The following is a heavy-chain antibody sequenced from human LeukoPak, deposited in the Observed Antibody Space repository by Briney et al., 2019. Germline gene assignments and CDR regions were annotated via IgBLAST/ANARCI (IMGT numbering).Heavy chain of an antibody. CDR2: ISFSGGYI. CDR3: ARSRGGWYFDL. CDR1: GFTFRSYS. D-gene: IGHD3-10*01. Sequence: GGSLRLSCPASGFTFRSYSMNWVRQAPGKGLEWVSSISFSGGYIYYADSLKGRITISRDNAKNSLYLQMNSLRAEDTAVYYCARSRGGWYFDLWGRGTLVTVSS. V-gene: IGHV3-21*01. J-gene: IGHJ2*01.